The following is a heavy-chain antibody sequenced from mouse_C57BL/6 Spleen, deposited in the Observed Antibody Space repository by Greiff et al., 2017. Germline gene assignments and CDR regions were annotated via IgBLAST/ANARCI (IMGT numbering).Heavy chain of an antibody. Sequence: QVQLQQSGAELVKPGASVKLSCKASGYTFTSYWMHWVKQRPGRGLEWIGRIDPNSGGTKYNEKFKSKATLTVDKPSSTAYMQLSSLTSADSAVYYGARDYYGSIHWYFDVWGTGTTVTVAS. CDR3: ARDYYGSIHWYFDV. D-gene: IGHD1-1*01. CDR1: GYTFTSYW. J-gene: IGHJ1*03. CDR2: IDPNSGGT. V-gene: IGHV1-72*01.